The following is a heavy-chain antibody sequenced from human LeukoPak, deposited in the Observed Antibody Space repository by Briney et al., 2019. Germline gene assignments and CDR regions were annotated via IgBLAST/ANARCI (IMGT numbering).Heavy chain of an antibody. J-gene: IGHJ3*02. CDR1: GGSISSYY. Sequence: SETLSLTCTVSGGSISSYYWSWIRQPPGKGLEWIGYIYYSGSTNYNPSLKSRVTISVDTSKNQFSLKLSSVTAADTAVYYCARDRSSVRYSYGLDAFDIWGQGTMVTLSS. CDR3: ARDRSSVRYSYGLDAFDI. V-gene: IGHV4-59*01. D-gene: IGHD5-18*01. CDR2: IYYSGST.